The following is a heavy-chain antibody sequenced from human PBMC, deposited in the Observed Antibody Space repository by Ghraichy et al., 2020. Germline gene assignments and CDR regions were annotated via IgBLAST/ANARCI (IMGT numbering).Heavy chain of an antibody. D-gene: IGHD2-2*02. CDR1: GFTFSSYA. CDR3: ARARVVVVPAAIPDAFDI. Sequence: LSLTCAASGFTFSSYAMHWVRQAPGKGLEWVAVISYDGSNKYYADSVKGRFTISRDNSKNTLYLQMNSLRAEDTAVYYCARARVVVVPAAIPDAFDIWGQGTMVTVSS. J-gene: IGHJ3*02. V-gene: IGHV3-30-3*01. CDR2: ISYDGSNK.